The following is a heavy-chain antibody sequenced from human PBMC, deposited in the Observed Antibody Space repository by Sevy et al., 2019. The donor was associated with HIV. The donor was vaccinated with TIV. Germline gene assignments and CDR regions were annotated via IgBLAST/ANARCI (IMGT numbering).Heavy chain of an antibody. V-gene: IGHV3-53*01. CDR2: IYSGGST. J-gene: IGHJ3*02. Sequence: GGSLRLSCAASGLTVSSNYMSWVRQAPGKGLEWVSVIYSGGSTYYADSVKGRFTISRDNSKNTLYLQMNSLRAEDTAVYYCARGIGRRVYYGSGTGPDAFDIWGQGTMVTVSS. D-gene: IGHD3-10*01. CDR1: GLTVSSNY. CDR3: ARGIGRRVYYGSGTGPDAFDI.